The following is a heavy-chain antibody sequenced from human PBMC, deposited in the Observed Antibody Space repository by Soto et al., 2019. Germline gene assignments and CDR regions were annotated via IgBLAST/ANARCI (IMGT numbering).Heavy chain of an antibody. CDR2: IYYSGST. D-gene: IGHD6-19*01. J-gene: IGHJ3*02. CDR1: GGSISSYY. CDR3: ARLSSGIDAFDI. Sequence: SETLSLTCTVSGGSISSYYWSWIRQPPGKGLEWIGYIYYSGSTNYSPSLKSRVTISVDTSKNQFSLKLSSVTAADTAVYYCARLSSGIDAFDIWGQGTMVTVS. V-gene: IGHV4-59*01.